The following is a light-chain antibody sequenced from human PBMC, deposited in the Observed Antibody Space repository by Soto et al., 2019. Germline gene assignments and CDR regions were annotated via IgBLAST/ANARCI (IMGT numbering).Light chain of an antibody. V-gene: IGKV3-20*01. CDR1: QSVSSSY. CDR2: GAS. CDR3: EQYGSSSMYT. Sequence: EIVLTQSPGTLSLSPGERATLSCRASQSVSSSYLAWYQQKPGQAPRLLIYGASSRATGIPDRFSGSGSGTDFTITISRLEPADFAVYYYEQYGSSSMYTFGQGTKLEIK. J-gene: IGKJ2*01.